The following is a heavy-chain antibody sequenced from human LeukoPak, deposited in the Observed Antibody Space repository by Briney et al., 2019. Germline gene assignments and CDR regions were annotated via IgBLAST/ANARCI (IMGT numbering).Heavy chain of an antibody. Sequence: SETLSLTCTVSGGSISSYYWSWIRQPAGKGLEWIGRIYTSGSTNYNPSLKSRVTMSLDTSKHQFSLNLTSVTAADTAVYYCAREVGSTGSALDIWGQGTMVTVSS. CDR3: AREVGSTGSALDI. D-gene: IGHD1-26*01. V-gene: IGHV4-4*07. J-gene: IGHJ3*02. CDR2: IYTSGST. CDR1: GGSISSYY.